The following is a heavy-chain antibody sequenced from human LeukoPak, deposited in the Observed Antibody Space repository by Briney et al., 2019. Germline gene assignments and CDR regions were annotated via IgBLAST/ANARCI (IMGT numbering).Heavy chain of an antibody. V-gene: IGHV3-30*02. Sequence: GGSLRLSCAASRFTFSRYGMHWVRQAPGKGLEWVAFIRYDGSNKYYADSVKGRFTISRDNSKNTLYLQMNSLRAEDTAVYYCARASGGYAGEFDYWGQGTLVTVSS. J-gene: IGHJ4*02. D-gene: IGHD5-12*01. CDR3: ARASGGYAGEFDY. CDR2: IRYDGSNK. CDR1: RFTFSRYG.